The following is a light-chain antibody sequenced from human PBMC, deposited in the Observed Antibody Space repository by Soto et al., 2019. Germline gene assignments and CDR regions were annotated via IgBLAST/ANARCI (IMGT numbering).Light chain of an antibody. Sequence: VMTQSPATLAVSPGDTATLSCRASQSLGGNLAWYQQKPGQGPRLLIFRASSRATGVPARFSASGSGTEFTLTISRLAPEDFAVYYCQQYGSSPVTFGQGSKVDI. CDR1: QSLGGN. V-gene: IGKV3-15*01. CDR3: QQYGSSPVT. J-gene: IGKJ1*01. CDR2: RAS.